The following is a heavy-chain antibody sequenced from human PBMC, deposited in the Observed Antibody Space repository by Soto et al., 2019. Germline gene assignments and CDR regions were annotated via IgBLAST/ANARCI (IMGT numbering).Heavy chain of an antibody. CDR3: ARDLFARYFVP. V-gene: IGHV3-30-3*01. CDR1: GFTFSSYA. D-gene: IGHD3-9*01. J-gene: IGHJ5*02. CDR2: ISYDGSNK. Sequence: QVQLVESGGGVVQPGRSLRLSCAASGFTFSSYAMHWVRQAPGKGLEWVAVISYDGSNKNYADSVKGRFTISRDNSKNTRYLQMNSLRAEDTAVYYCARDLFARYFVPWGQGTLVTVSS.